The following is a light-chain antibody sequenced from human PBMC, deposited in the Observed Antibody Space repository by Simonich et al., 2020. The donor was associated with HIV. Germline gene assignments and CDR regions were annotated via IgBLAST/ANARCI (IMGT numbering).Light chain of an antibody. CDR2: RNN. Sequence: QSVLTQPPSASGTPGQRVTISCSGSSSNIGSNYVYWYQQFPGTAPKLLIYRNNQRPSGVPYRFSGSKSGSSASLAISGLRSEDEADYYCQSYDSSLSGWVFGGGTKLTVL. V-gene: IGLV1-47*01. CDR3: QSYDSSLSGWV. CDR1: SSNIGSNY. J-gene: IGLJ3*02.